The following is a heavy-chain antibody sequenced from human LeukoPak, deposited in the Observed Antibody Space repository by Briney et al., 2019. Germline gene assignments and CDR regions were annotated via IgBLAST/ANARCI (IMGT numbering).Heavy chain of an antibody. CDR1: GGSISSYY. D-gene: IGHD3-22*01. Sequence: SETLSPTCTVSGGSISSYYWSWIRQPPGKGLEWIGYIYYSGSTNYNPSLKSRVTISVDTSKNQFSLKLSSVTAADTAVYYCARETSGYQSYWGQGTLVTVSS. V-gene: IGHV4-59*01. CDR2: IYYSGST. J-gene: IGHJ4*02. CDR3: ARETSGYQSY.